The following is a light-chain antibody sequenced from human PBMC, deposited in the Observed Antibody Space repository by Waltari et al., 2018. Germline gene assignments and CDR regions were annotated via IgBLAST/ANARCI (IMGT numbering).Light chain of an antibody. J-gene: IGLJ2*01. CDR3: QSYDSSLSGSV. Sequence: QSVLTQPPSVSGAPGQRVTISCTGSSSNIGAGYDVHWYHQLPGTAPKLLIYANSIRPSGVPDRFAGSKSGTSASLAITGLQAEDEAEYYCQSYDSSLSGSVFGGGTKLTVL. CDR2: ANS. V-gene: IGLV1-40*01. CDR1: SSNIGAGYD.